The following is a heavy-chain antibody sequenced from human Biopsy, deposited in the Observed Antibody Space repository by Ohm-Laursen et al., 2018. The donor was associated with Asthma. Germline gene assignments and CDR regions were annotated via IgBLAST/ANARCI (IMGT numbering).Heavy chain of an antibody. J-gene: IGHJ4*02. D-gene: IGHD2-2*01. CDR3: ARKAGSCISRTCYSLDF. V-gene: IGHV1-69*13. CDR2: INSVFGTT. Sequence: SVKVSCKSLGGTFNTYAIGWVRQAPGQGLEWMGGINSVFGTTTYPQKFQDRVAITADDSTSTVYMELSSLRSEDTAVYYCARKAGSCISRTCYSLDFWGQGTLVTVSS. CDR1: GGTFNTYA.